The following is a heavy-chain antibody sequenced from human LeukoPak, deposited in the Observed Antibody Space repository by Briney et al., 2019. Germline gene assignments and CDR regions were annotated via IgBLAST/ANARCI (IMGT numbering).Heavy chain of an antibody. CDR3: TRRLAGQQFVRAGTYYQSYYYMDV. V-gene: IGHV3-49*03. CDR2: IRSKAFGGTK. CDR1: GFKFDDHA. Sequence: PGGSLGLSCTASGFKFDDHAMSWFRQAPGKGLEWIGFIRSKAFGGTKEYAASVGGRFSISRDDSKSIAYLQMNRLKTEDTAVYYCTRRLAGQQFVRAGTYYQSYYYMDVWGKGTTVIVSS. J-gene: IGHJ6*03. D-gene: IGHD6-6*01.